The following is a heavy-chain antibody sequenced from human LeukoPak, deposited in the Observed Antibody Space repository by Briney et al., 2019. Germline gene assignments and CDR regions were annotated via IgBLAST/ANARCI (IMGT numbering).Heavy chain of an antibody. V-gene: IGHV1-18*01. CDR3: ARDSNDILTGWVLYGMDV. Sequence: ASVKVSCKASGYTFTSYGISWVRQAPGQGLEWMGWISAYDGNTNYAQKLQGRVTMTTDTSTSTAYMELRSLRSDDTAVYYCARDSNDILTGWVLYGMDVWGQGTTVTVSS. CDR1: GYTFTSYG. J-gene: IGHJ6*02. CDR2: ISAYDGNT. D-gene: IGHD3-9*01.